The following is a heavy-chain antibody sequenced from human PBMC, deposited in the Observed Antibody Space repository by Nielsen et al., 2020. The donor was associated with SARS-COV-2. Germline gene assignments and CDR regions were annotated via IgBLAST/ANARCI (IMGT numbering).Heavy chain of an antibody. J-gene: IGHJ6*03. CDR3: ARQGGYQSLATTIAAGYYYYMDV. Sequence: GESLKISCPTYGYSFANYWIGWVRQMPGKGLEWLGIIYPSDSDTIYSPSFQGQVTMSVDKSISTAYLQWNRLKASDTAIYFCARQGGYQSLATTIAAGYYYYMDVWGKGTTVTVSS. CDR2: IYPSDSDT. V-gene: IGHV5-51*01. CDR1: GYSFANYW. D-gene: IGHD6-19*01.